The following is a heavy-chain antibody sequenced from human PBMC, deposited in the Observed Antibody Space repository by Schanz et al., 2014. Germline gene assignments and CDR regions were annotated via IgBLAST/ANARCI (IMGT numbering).Heavy chain of an antibody. Sequence: QVQLEESGGGVVQPGGSLRLSCVASGFSFSGFAVHWVRQAPGKGLEWVAVVCYDGSKKYYADSVKGRFTTSRDNSKNTMYLQMNSLRAEDTAVYYCTRDRGALINHNDALDLWGQGTMVSVSS. D-gene: IGHD3-16*01. J-gene: IGHJ3*01. CDR3: TRDRGALINHNDALDL. CDR2: VCYDGSKK. CDR1: GFSFSGFA. V-gene: IGHV3-33*08.